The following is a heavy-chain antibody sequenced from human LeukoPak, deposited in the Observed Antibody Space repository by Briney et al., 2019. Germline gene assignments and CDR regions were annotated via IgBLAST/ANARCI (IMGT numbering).Heavy chain of an antibody. CDR2: IYHSGST. D-gene: IGHD6-25*01. Sequence: SETLSLTCAVSGGSTSSGGYSWSWIRQPPGKGLEWIGYIYHSGSTYYNPSLKSRVTISVDRSKNQFSLKLSSVTAADTAVYYCARVAGPMDVWGQGTTVTVSS. CDR1: GGSTSSGGYS. CDR3: ARVAGPMDV. V-gene: IGHV4-30-2*01. J-gene: IGHJ6*02.